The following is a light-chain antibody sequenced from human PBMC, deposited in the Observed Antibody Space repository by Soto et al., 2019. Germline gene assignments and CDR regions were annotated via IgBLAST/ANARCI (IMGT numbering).Light chain of an antibody. J-gene: IGLJ2*01. CDR2: INSDGSY. Sequence: QPVLTQSPSVSAYLGASVKLTCTLSSGHTNYAIAWHQQQPDKGPRYLMKINSDGSYSKGDGIPDRFSGSTSGAERYLTISSLQSEDEADYYCQTWDTAYVIFGGGTKLTVL. CDR3: QTWDTAYVI. CDR1: SGHTNYA. V-gene: IGLV4-69*01.